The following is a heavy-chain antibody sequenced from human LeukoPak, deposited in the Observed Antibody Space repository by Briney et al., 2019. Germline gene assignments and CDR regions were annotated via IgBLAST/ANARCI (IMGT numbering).Heavy chain of an antibody. J-gene: IGHJ5*02. V-gene: IGHV4-39*07. CDR2: IYYSGGT. D-gene: IGHD3-10*01. CDR3: ARANLPLYGAGNYYKDAWFDP. Sequence: PSETLSLTCTVSGGSISSSSYYWGWIRQPPGKGLEWIGSIYYSGGTYYNPSLKSRVTISLDTSKNLLSLKLISVTAADTAIYYCARANLPLYGAGNYYKDAWFDPWGRGTLVTVSS. CDR1: GGSISSSSYY.